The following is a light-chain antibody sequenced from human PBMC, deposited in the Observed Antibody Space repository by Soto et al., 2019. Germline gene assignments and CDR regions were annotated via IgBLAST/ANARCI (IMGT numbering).Light chain of an antibody. CDR3: RQRYNWPLT. V-gene: IGKV3-11*01. CDR2: DAF. CDR1: QSIGNS. J-gene: IGKJ4*01. Sequence: TVLTQALATLSLTPGERATLSCKASQSIGNSLGWFQQKPGQAPRLLIDDAFNRATGIPARFTGSGSGSDFTLTISSLEPEDFGVYYCRQRYNWPLTFGGGTKVDIK.